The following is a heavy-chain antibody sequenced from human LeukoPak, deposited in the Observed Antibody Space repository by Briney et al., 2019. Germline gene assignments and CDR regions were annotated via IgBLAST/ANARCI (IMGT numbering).Heavy chain of an antibody. D-gene: IGHD5/OR15-5a*01. CDR3: ARVRGLKVTFDY. Sequence: GGSLRLSCAASGFTFSSYWMHWVRQVAGKGLVWVSRINSDGSSTSYADSVKGRFTISRDNAKNTLYLQMNSLRAEDTAVYYCARVRGLKVTFDYWGQGTLVTVSS. CDR2: INSDGSST. CDR1: GFTFSSYW. V-gene: IGHV3-74*01. J-gene: IGHJ4*02.